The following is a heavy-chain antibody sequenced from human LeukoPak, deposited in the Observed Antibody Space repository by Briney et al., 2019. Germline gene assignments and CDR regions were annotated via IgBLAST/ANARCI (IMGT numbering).Heavy chain of an antibody. CDR2: ISWNSGSI. Sequence: GGSLRLSCAASGFTFDDYAMHWVRQAPGKGLEWVSGISWNSGSIGYADSVKGRFTISRDNAKNSLYLQMNSLRAEDTALYYCAKDISRVRNRRANYYYYGMDVWGQGTTVTVSS. D-gene: IGHD1/OR15-1a*01. V-gene: IGHV3-9*01. J-gene: IGHJ6*02. CDR3: AKDISRVRNRRANYYYYGMDV. CDR1: GFTFDDYA.